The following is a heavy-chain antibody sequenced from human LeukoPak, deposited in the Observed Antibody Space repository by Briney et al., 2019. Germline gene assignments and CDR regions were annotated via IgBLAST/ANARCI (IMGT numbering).Heavy chain of an antibody. J-gene: IGHJ5*02. CDR3: AKVLLKGSGSYWFDP. V-gene: IGHV3-23*01. CDR1: GFTFSSYA. D-gene: IGHD3-10*01. CDR2: ISGSGGST. Sequence: GGYLRLSCAASGFTFSSYAMSWVRQAPGKGLEWVSAISGSGGSTYYADSVKGRFTISRDNSKNTLYLQMNSLRAEDTAVYYCAKVLLKGSGSYWFDPWGQGTLVTVSS.